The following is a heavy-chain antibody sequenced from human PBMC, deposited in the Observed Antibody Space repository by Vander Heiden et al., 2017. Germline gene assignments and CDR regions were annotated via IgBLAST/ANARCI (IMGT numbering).Heavy chain of an antibody. CDR1: GFTFDDFA. J-gene: IGHJ3*02. CDR2: ISWNSENM. Sequence: EVQLVESGGGLVQPGRSLRLSCEVSGFTFDDFAMHWVRQGPGKGLEWVAGISWNSENMNYADSVKGRFTISRDNAKNSLYLEMKSLRPEDTALYYCTKSQSGEVRGVYDAFNMWGRGTMVTVSS. CDR3: TKSQSGEVRGVYDAFNM. V-gene: IGHV3-9*01. D-gene: IGHD3-10*01.